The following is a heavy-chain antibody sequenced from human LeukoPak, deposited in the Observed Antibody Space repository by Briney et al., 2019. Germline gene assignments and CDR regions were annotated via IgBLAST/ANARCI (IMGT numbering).Heavy chain of an antibody. J-gene: IGHJ4*02. Sequence: ASVKVSCKASGYTFTGYYMHWVRQAPGQGLEWMGWINPNSGGTNYAQKFQGRVTMTRDTSISTAYMELSRLRSDGTAVYYCVRILTPYGDYVYYWGQGTLVTVSS. CDR1: GYTFTGYY. CDR2: INPNSGGT. V-gene: IGHV1-2*02. D-gene: IGHD4-17*01. CDR3: VRILTPYGDYVYY.